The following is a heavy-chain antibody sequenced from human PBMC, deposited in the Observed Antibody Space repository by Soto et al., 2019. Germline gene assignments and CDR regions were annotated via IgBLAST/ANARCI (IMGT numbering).Heavy chain of an antibody. CDR2: IDPSDSYT. D-gene: IGHD3-10*01. V-gene: IGHV5-10-1*01. Sequence: PRESLTISCKGSGYSFTSYWISWVRQMPGKGLEWMGRIDPSDSYTNYSPSFQGHVTISADKSISTAYLQWSSLKASDTAMYYCAYGSGSYYNVPYYYGMDVWGQGTTVTVSS. CDR3: AYGSGSYYNVPYYYGMDV. CDR1: GYSFTSYW. J-gene: IGHJ6*02.